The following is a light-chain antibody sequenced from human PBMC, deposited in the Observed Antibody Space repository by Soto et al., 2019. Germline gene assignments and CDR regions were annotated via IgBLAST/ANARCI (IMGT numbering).Light chain of an antibody. CDR1: QNLISDY. Sequence: EIVLTQSPGTLSLSPGERATLSCRASQNLISDYLAWYQQKPGQPPRLLIYGASRRATGIPDRFSGSGSGTDFTLNIITLAPEDSAVYYCQLYGRSPTWTFGQGTKVEIK. CDR3: QLYGRSPTWT. V-gene: IGKV3-20*01. CDR2: GAS. J-gene: IGKJ1*01.